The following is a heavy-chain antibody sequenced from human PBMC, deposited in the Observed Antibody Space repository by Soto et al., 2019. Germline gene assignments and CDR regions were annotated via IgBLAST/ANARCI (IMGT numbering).Heavy chain of an antibody. D-gene: IGHD4-17*01. CDR2: IYDSGTT. J-gene: IGHJ4*02. CDR1: GGSITGYY. CDR3: ARRNYGEEGDFFDF. Sequence: QVQLRESGPGLVRPSETLSLTCTVSGGSITGYYWSWIRQPPGKGLEWIGYIYDSGTTTYNAALKSRVTISADTSKNQFSLNLRSVTAADTAVYYCARRNYGEEGDFFDFWGQGLLVTVSS. V-gene: IGHV4-59*08.